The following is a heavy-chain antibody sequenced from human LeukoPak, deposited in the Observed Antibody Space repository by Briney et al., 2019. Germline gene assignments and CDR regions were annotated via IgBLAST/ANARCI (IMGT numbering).Heavy chain of an antibody. CDR3: ARSLGVYDAFDI. CDR1: GGSISSSNW. V-gene: IGHV4-4*02. CDR2: IYHGGST. D-gene: IGHD1-26*01. J-gene: IGHJ3*02. Sequence: PSETLSLTCAVSGGSISSSNWWSWVRQPPGKGLEWIGEIYHGGSTNYNPSLKSRVTISVDKSKNQFSLKLSSVTAADTAVYYCARSLGVYDAFDIWGQGTMVTVSS.